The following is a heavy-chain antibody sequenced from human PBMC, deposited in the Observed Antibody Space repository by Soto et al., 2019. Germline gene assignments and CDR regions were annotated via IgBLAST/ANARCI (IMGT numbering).Heavy chain of an antibody. CDR1: VYTFTIYG. V-gene: IGHV1-18*01. D-gene: IGHD5-12*01. J-gene: IGHJ6*02. Sequence: QVQLVQSGGEVKKPGASVKVSCKASVYTFTIYGINWVLQAPGQGLEWMGWISPDNGNTNYAQKLPGRVTMTTNTSKSTAYMELRSLISDDTDVYYCASALGYSGYAGMDVLGQGTTVTVSS. CDR2: ISPDNGNT. CDR3: ASALGYSGYAGMDV.